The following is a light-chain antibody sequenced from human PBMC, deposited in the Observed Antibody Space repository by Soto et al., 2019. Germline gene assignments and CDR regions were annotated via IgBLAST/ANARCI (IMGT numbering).Light chain of an antibody. J-gene: IGKJ1*01. V-gene: IGKV1-5*03. CDR2: KAS. CDR3: QQYNSYPWT. Sequence: DVQMTQSPSTLSASVGGRVTITCRASQSISSWLAWYQQKPGQAPKLLIYKASTLESGVPSNFSGSGSGTEFTLTISSLQPEDFATYYCQQYNSYPWTFGQGTKVDIK. CDR1: QSISSW.